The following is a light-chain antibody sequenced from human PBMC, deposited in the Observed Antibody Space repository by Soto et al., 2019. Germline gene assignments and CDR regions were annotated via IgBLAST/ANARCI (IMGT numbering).Light chain of an antibody. CDR1: SSDVGRYDR. J-gene: IGLJ1*01. Sequence: QSVLTQPPSVSGSPGQSVTISCTGTSSDVGRYDRVSWYQQSPGTAPKLIIYEVTNRPSGVPDRFSGSKSGNTASLTISGLQAEDEADFYCSSYTSSSRYIFGTGTKGHRP. V-gene: IGLV2-18*02. CDR3: SSYTSSSRYI. CDR2: EVT.